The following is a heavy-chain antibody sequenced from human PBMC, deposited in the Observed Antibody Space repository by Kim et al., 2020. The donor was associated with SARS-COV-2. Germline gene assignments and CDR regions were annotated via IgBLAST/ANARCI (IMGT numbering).Heavy chain of an antibody. J-gene: IGHJ6*02. Sequence: GGSLRLSCAASGFTFSSYWMHWVRQAPGKGLVWVSRINSDGSSTSYADSVKGRFTISRDNAKNTLYLQMNSLRAEDTAVYYCARERGIVATMVYYYYYYGMDVWGQGATVTISS. CDR2: INSDGSST. CDR3: ARERGIVATMVYYYYYYGMDV. V-gene: IGHV3-74*01. CDR1: GFTFSSYW. D-gene: IGHD5-12*01.